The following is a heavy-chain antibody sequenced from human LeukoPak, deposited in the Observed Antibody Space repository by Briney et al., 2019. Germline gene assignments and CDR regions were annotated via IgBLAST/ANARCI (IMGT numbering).Heavy chain of an antibody. CDR3: AKAGVTMIVVASWFDP. J-gene: IGHJ5*02. D-gene: IGHD3-22*01. CDR2: TSSDLNVK. CDR1: GFTFRNYV. V-gene: IGHV3-30*18. Sequence: GGSLRLSCAASGFTFRNYVIHWVRQAPGKGLEWVAVTSSDLNVKLYADSVKGRFTISRDNSRSTLYLQMNSLRPEDTAIYYCAKAGVTMIVVASWFDPWGQGTLVTVSS.